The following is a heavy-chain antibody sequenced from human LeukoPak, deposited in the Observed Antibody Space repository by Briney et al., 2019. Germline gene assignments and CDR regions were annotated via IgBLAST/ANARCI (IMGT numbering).Heavy chain of an antibody. Sequence: QTGGSLRLSCAASGFTFSSYAMSWVRQAPGKGLECISGFSGSGGSTYYADSVKGRFTISRDNSKNTLYLQMNSLRAEDTAVYYCAKDSVGATMPFDYWGQGTLVTVSS. V-gene: IGHV3-23*01. J-gene: IGHJ4*02. D-gene: IGHD1-26*01. CDR2: FSGSGGST. CDR3: AKDSVGATMPFDY. CDR1: GFTFSSYA.